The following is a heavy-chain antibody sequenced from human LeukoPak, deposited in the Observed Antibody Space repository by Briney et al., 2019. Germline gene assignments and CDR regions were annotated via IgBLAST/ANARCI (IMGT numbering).Heavy chain of an antibody. V-gene: IGHV1-2*02. J-gene: IGHJ4*02. D-gene: IGHD1-26*01. CDR1: GYTFTSYY. Sequence: ASVKVSCKASGYTFTSYYMHWVRQAPGQGLEWMGWINPNSGGTNYAQKFQGRVTMTRDTSISTAYMELSRLRSDDTAVYYCARLWELPFPDDYWGQGTLVTVSS. CDR3: ARLWELPFPDDY. CDR2: INPNSGGT.